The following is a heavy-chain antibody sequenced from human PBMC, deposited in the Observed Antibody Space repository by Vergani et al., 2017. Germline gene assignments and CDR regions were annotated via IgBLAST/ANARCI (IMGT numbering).Heavy chain of an antibody. Sequence: QVQLVQSGAEVKKPGSSVKVSCKASGGTFSSYAISWVRQAPGQGLEWMGGIIPIFGTANYAQKFQGRVTITADKSTSTAYMELSSLRSEDTAVYYCARARSRVYSSSLNAFAIWGQGTMVTVSS. V-gene: IGHV1-69*06. J-gene: IGHJ3*02. CDR1: GGTFSSYA. D-gene: IGHD6-13*01. CDR3: ARARSRVYSSSLNAFAI. CDR2: IIPIFGTA.